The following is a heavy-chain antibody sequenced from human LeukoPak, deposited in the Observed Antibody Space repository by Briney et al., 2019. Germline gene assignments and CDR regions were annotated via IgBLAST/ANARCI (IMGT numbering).Heavy chain of an antibody. Sequence: ASVKVYCKVSGYTLTELSMHWVRQAPGKGLEWMGGFDPEDGETIYAQKFQGRVTMTEDTSTDTAYMELSSLRSEDTAVYYCATIHRTRYCSSTSCSPFDYWGQGTLVTVSS. CDR1: GYTLTELS. CDR2: FDPEDGET. CDR3: ATIHRTRYCSSTSCSPFDY. V-gene: IGHV1-24*01. D-gene: IGHD2-2*01. J-gene: IGHJ4*02.